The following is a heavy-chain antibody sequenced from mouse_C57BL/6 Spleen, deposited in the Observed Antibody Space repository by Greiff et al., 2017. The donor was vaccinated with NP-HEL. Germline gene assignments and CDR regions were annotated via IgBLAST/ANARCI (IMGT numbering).Heavy chain of an antibody. CDR3: ARGGALYYGNYWYFDV. V-gene: IGHV1-72*01. Sequence: QVQLKQSGAELVKPGASVKLSCKASGYTFTSYWMHWVKQRPGRGLEWIGRIDPNSGGTKYNEKFKSKATLTVDKPSSTAYMQLSSLTSEDSAVYYCARGGALYYGNYWYFDVWGTGTTVTVSS. CDR1: GYTFTSYW. J-gene: IGHJ1*03. D-gene: IGHD2-1*01. CDR2: IDPNSGGT.